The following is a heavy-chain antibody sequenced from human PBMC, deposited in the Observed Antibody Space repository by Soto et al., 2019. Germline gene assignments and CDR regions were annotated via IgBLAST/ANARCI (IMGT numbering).Heavy chain of an antibody. CDR2: IKSKTHGGI. CDR1: GFTFTNAW. V-gene: IGHV3-15*07. J-gene: IGHJ4*01. CDR3: TTDSYSSIRIVRFDY. D-gene: IGHD2-2*01. Sequence: EVQLVESGGGLVKPGGSLRLSCAASGFTFTNAWINWVRQAPGKGLGWVGRIKSKTHGGIDYAETVKGRFAISRDDSNNMVYLQMNSLRSEDTAVYYCTTDSYSSIRIVRFDYWGHGTLVTVSS.